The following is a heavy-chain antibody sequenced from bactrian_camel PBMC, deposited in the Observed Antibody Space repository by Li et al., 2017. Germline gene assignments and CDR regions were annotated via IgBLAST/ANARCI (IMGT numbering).Heavy chain of an antibody. J-gene: IGHJ4*01. CDR2: VYMNGGWT. CDR1: GDTYSTGC. D-gene: IGHD1*01. Sequence: HVQLVESGGGAVQAGGSLRLSCAASGDTYSTGCMAWFRQAPGKEREGVGIVYMNGGWTYYADSVKGRFSVSRENAKSTVYLQMNSLKPEDTAMYYCAADRQCGGPRYWQRYEYNDWGQGTQVTVS. V-gene: IGHV3-3*01. CDR3: AADRQCGGPRYWQRYEYND.